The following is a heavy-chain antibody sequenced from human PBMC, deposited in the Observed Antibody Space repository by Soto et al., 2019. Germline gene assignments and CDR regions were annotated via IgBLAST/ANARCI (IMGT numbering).Heavy chain of an antibody. CDR3: ARDLQWLVDY. V-gene: IGHV1-18*01. J-gene: IGHJ4*02. CDR1: GFTFTSSA. D-gene: IGHD6-19*01. CDR2: IGAYNGNT. Sequence: GASVKVSCKASGFTFTSSAVHWVRQAPGQGLEWMGWIGAYNGNTNYAQKLQGRVTMTTDTSTSTAYMELRSLRSDDTAVYYCARDLQWLVDYWGQGTLVTVSS.